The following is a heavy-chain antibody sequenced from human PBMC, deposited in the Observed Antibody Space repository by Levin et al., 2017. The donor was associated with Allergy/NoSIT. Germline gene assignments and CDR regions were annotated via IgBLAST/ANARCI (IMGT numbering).Heavy chain of an antibody. CDR2: VYYSGST. D-gene: IGHD3/OR15-3a*01. J-gene: IGHJ3*02. Sequence: SSETLSLTCTISGGSINSYYWSWIRQPPGKGLEWIAYVYYSGSTNYNPSLKSRVTISVDTSKNQFSLRLSSVTAADTAVYYCARHGGWTIPPHAFDIWGQGTMVTVSS. CDR1: GGSINSYY. V-gene: IGHV4-59*08. CDR3: ARHGGWTIPPHAFDI.